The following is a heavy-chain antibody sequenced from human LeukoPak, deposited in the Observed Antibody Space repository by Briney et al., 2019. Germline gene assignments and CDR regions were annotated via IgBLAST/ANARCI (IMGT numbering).Heavy chain of an antibody. CDR3: ARISSSNWYNERGAFDV. V-gene: IGHV4-39*07. D-gene: IGHD6-13*01. CDR1: GGSISSSSYY. CDR2: IYYSGST. J-gene: IGHJ3*01. Sequence: SETLSLTCTVSGGSISSSSYYWGWIRQPPGKGLEWIGSIYYSGSTYYNPSLKSRLTISVDTSKNQFSLKLRSVTAADTAVYYCARISSSNWYNERGAFDVWGQGTMVTVSS.